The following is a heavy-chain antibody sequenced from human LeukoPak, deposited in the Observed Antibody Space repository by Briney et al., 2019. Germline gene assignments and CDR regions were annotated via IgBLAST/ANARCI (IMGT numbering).Heavy chain of an antibody. V-gene: IGHV3-30*04. J-gene: IGHJ4*02. CDR1: VFTFSSYA. D-gene: IGHD6-6*01. Sequence: GRSLRLSCAASVFTFSSYAMHGVRQAPGKGLEWVAVISYDGSNKYYADSVKGRFTISRDNSKNTLYLQMNSLRAEDTAVYYCARSSHYWGQGTLVTVSS. CDR3: ARSSHY. CDR2: ISYDGSNK.